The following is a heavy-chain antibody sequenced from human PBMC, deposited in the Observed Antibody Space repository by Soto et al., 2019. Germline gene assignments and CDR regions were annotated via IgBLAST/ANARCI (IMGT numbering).Heavy chain of an antibody. CDR1: GFTFSSYA. Sequence: PGGSLRLSCAVSGFTFSSYAMHWVRQAPGKGLEWVALISHDGGNKYYADSVKGRFTISRDNSKNTLSLQMNSLRAEDTAVYYCAKSYNTGWYVHFDFWGQGTLVTVSS. D-gene: IGHD6-19*01. CDR3: AKSYNTGWYVHFDF. CDR2: ISHDGGNK. J-gene: IGHJ4*02. V-gene: IGHV3-30*18.